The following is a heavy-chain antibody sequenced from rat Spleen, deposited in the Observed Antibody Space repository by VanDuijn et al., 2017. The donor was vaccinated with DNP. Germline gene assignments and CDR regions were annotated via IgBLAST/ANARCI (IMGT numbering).Heavy chain of an antibody. CDR1: GFSLSNYG. CDR3: TRESWGYVMDA. CDR2: IWGDGNT. V-gene: IGHV2S75*01. J-gene: IGHJ4*01. D-gene: IGHD1-7*01. Sequence: QVQLKESGPGLVQPSQTLSLTCTVSGFSLSNYGVIWVRQSPGKGLEWMGLIWGDGNTDYNSALKSRLSINRDTSKSQVFLKMNSLQTDDTAIYYCTRESWGYVMDAWGQGASVTVSS.